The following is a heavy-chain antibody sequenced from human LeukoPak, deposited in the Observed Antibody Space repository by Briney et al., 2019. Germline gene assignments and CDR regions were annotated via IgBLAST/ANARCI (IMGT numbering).Heavy chain of an antibody. Sequence: GGSLRLSCAASGFTFSSYSMNWVRQAPGKGLGWVSSISSSSSYIYYADSVKGRFTISRDNAKNSLYLQMNSLRAEDTAVYYCARDSPYYDSSGPQAYWGQGTLVTVSS. D-gene: IGHD3-22*01. J-gene: IGHJ4*02. CDR1: GFTFSSYS. CDR2: ISSSSSYI. CDR3: ARDSPYYDSSGPQAY. V-gene: IGHV3-21*01.